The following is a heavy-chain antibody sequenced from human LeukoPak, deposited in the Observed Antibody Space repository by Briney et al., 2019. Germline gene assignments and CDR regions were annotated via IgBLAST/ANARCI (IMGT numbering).Heavy chain of an antibody. J-gene: IGHJ6*03. CDR3: ARAPYDSSGYRDYYYYMDV. CDR2: IRYDGSNK. D-gene: IGHD3-22*01. CDR1: GFPFSNFG. Sequence: GGSLRLSCAASGFPFSNFGMHWVRQAPGKGLEWVAFIRYDGSNKHYADSVKGRFTISRDNSKNTLYLQMNSLRAEDTAVYYCARAPYDSSGYRDYYYYMDVWGKGTTVTISS. V-gene: IGHV3-30*02.